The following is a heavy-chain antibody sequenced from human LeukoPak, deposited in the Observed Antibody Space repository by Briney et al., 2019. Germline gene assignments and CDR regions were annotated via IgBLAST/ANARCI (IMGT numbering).Heavy chain of an antibody. Sequence: PSGTLSLTCAVSGDXISSSNCWSWVRQPPGKGLEWIGEIYHSGSTNYNPSLKSRVTMSLDKSKNQFSLKLTSVTAADTAVYYCAREAAGQWFDPWGQGTLVTVSS. CDR2: IYHSGST. CDR3: AREAAGQWFDP. D-gene: IGHD6-25*01. CDR1: GDXISSSNC. J-gene: IGHJ5*02. V-gene: IGHV4-4*02.